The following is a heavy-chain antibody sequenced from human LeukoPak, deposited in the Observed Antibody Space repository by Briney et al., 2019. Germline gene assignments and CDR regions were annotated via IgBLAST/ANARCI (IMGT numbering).Heavy chain of an antibody. CDR3: ARAGTYYGTNSYAFDI. CDR1: GYTFTGYY. J-gene: IGHJ3*02. CDR2: INPNSGGT. Sequence: ASVKVSCKASGYTFTGYYIHWVRQAPGQGLEWMGWINPNSGGTNYAQKFQGRVTMTRDTSISTAYVELSSLRSDDTAVYYCARAGTYYGTNSYAFDIWGQGTMVTVSS. V-gene: IGHV1-2*02. D-gene: IGHD4-23*01.